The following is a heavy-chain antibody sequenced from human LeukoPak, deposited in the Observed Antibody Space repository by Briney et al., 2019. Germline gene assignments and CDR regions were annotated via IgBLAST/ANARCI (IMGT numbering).Heavy chain of an antibody. CDR2: IYYSGST. CDR3: AREPYCSSTSCFDY. V-gene: IGHV4-31*03. D-gene: IGHD2-2*01. CDR1: GGSISSGGYY. Sequence: SETLSLTCTASGGSISSGGYYWSWIRQHPGKGLEWIGYIYYSGSTYYNPSLKSRVTISIDTSKNQFSLRLSSVTAADTAVYYCAREPYCSSTSCFDYWGQGTLVTVSS. J-gene: IGHJ4*02.